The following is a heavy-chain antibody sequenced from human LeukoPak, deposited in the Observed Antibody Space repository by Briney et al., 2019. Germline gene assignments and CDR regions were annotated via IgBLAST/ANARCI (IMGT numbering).Heavy chain of an antibody. CDR1: GFTFTSSA. D-gene: IGHD6-13*01. J-gene: IGHJ4*02. V-gene: IGHV1-2*02. CDR2: INPNSGGT. CDR3: ARVPAGIAAAAPNGDY. Sequence: ASVKVSCKASGFTFTSSAVQWVRQAPGQGLEWMGWINPNSGGTNYAQKFRGRVTMTRDTSISTAYMELSRLRSDDTAVYYCARVPAGIAAAAPNGDYWGQGTLVTVSS.